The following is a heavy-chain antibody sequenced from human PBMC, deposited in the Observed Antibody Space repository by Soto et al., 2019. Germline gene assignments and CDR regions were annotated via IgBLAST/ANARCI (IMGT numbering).Heavy chain of an antibody. CDR1: GGSISSYY. CDR3: ARVGRYNWNYVEVITAFDI. J-gene: IGHJ3*02. CDR2: IYYSGST. D-gene: IGHD1-7*01. Sequence: SETLSLTCTVSGGSISSYYWSWIRQPPGKGLEWIGYIYYSGSTNYNPSLKSRVTISVDTSKNQFSLKLSSVTAADTTVYYCARVGRYNWNYVEVITAFDIWGQGTMVTVSS. V-gene: IGHV4-59*01.